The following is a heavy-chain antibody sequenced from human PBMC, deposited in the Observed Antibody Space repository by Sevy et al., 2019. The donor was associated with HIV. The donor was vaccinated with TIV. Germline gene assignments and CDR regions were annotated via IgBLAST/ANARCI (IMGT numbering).Heavy chain of an antibody. CDR3: AKGNSGSFDY. CDR2: IKQDESEK. D-gene: IGHD3-22*01. Sequence: GESLKISCAASGFSFSTYWMHWVRQAPGKGLEWVPNIKQDESEKYYVASVKGRFTISRDNAKNSVYLEMNSLRPEDTAIYYCAKGNSGSFDYWGQGTLVTVSS. V-gene: IGHV3-7*01. J-gene: IGHJ4*02. CDR1: GFSFSTYW.